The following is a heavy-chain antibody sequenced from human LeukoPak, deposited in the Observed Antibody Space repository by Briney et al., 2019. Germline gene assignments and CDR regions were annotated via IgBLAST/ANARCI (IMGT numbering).Heavy chain of an antibody. V-gene: IGHV3-33*01. D-gene: IGHD4-17*01. CDR1: GFTFSSYG. CDR3: ARDRKLNTADY. CDR2: IWYDGSKK. J-gene: IGHJ4*02. Sequence: GGSLRISCAASGFTFSSYGMRWVRQAPGNGLELVAVIWYDGSKKYHADSVKGRFTISRDNSKNTLYLQMNSLRAEDTAVYYCARDRKLNTADYWGQGTLVTVSS.